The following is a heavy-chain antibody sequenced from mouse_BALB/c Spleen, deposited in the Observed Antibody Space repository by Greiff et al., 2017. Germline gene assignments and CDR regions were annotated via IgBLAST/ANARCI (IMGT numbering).Heavy chain of an antibody. D-gene: IGHD1-1*01. Sequence: LMESGGGLVKPGGSLKLSCAASGFAFSSYDMSWVRQTPEKRLEWVAYISSGGGSTYYPDTVKGRFTISRDNAKNTLYLQMSSLKSEDTAMYYCARLATVAYWGQGTTLTGSS. V-gene: IGHV5-12-1*01. J-gene: IGHJ2*01. CDR1: GFAFSSYD. CDR2: ISSGGGST. CDR3: ARLATVAY.